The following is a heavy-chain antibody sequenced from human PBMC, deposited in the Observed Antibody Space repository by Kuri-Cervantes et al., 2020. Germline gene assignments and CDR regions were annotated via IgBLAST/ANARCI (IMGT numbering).Heavy chain of an antibody. CDR2: ISYDGSNK. CDR1: GITFSSYG. CDR3: ARGRETGRYFDWSLGY. V-gene: IGHV3-30*03. Sequence: GESLKISCAASGITFSSYGMHWVRQAPGKGLEWVAVISYDGSNKYYADSVKGRFTISRDNSKNTLYLQMNSLRAEDTAVYYCARGRETGRYFDWSLGYWGQGTLVTVSS. D-gene: IGHD3-9*01. J-gene: IGHJ4*02.